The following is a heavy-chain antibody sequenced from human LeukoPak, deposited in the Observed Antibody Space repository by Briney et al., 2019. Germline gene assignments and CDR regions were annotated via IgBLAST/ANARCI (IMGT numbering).Heavy chain of an antibody. V-gene: IGHV4-59*01. D-gene: IGHD3-10*01. Sequence: SETLSLTCTVSGGSISRYYWRWVRQPPGRGREWSGYIYDNGNTHYHPSLASRVPISVDTSHNRFSLSLPSVTAADTALYYCARVKGFYGSCSFDFWGQGILVTVSS. CDR1: GGSISRYY. J-gene: IGHJ4*02. CDR3: ARVKGFYGSCSFDF. CDR2: IYDNGNT.